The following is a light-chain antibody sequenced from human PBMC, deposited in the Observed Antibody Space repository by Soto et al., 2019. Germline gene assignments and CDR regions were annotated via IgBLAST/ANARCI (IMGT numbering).Light chain of an antibody. CDR2: KAA. Sequence: DIQMTQSPSTLSASVGDRVTITCRASQGIGDWWAWFQQKPGKAPKLLIYKAANLESGVPSKVSGSASGTEFTLTISSLQPDDFATDSCQHYYDYSWTFGQGTKVEIK. CDR3: QHYYDYSWT. J-gene: IGKJ1*01. CDR1: QGIGDW. V-gene: IGKV1-5*03.